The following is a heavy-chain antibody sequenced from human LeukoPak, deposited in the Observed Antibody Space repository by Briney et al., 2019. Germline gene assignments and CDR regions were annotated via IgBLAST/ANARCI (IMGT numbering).Heavy chain of an antibody. J-gene: IGHJ6*02. CDR1: GFTFSSYG. CDR3: AKDGRITMIVVDYYYGMGV. V-gene: IGHV3-30*18. CDR2: ISYDGSNK. Sequence: GRSLRLSCAASGFTFSSYGMHWVRQAPGKGLEWVAVISYDGSNKYYADSVKGRLTISRDNSNNTLYLQMNSLRAEDTAVYYCAKDGRITMIVVDYYYGMGVWGQATTVTVSS. D-gene: IGHD3-22*01.